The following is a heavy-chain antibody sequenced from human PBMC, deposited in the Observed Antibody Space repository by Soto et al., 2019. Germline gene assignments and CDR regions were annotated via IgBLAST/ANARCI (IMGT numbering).Heavy chain of an antibody. D-gene: IGHD6-19*01. CDR1: SGSISSSTYH. CDR3: ARSFGWYAVGS. J-gene: IGHJ4*02. CDR2: IYFSGTT. V-gene: IGHV4-39*07. Sequence: SETLSLTCTVSSGSISSSTYHWAWIRQPPGKGLEWIGSIYFSGTTYYSPSLKTRVTLFVDTSKNQFSLSLSFMTAADTATYYCARSFGWYAVGSWGQGILVTSPQ.